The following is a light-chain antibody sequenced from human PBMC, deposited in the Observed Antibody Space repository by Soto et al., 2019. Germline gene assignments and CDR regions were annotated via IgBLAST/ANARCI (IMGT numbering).Light chain of an antibody. Sequence: DIQMTQSPSSLSASVGDRVTITCRASQNIRSYLNWYQQKPGKAPKLLIYATSSLQTGVPSRFSASGSGTDFTLAISGLPPEDFATYYCQQGYSSRWTSGQETKVEIK. CDR2: ATS. V-gene: IGKV1-39*01. CDR1: QNIRSY. CDR3: QQGYSSRWT. J-gene: IGKJ1*01.